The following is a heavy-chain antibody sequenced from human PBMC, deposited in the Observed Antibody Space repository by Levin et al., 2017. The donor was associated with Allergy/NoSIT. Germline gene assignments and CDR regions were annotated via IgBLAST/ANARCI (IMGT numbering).Heavy chain of an antibody. Sequence: GESLKISCAASGFTFSSYAMHWVRQAPGKGLEWVAVISYDGSNKYYADSVKGRFTISRDNSKNTLYLQMNSLRAEDTAVYYCARVYGSGSPRLDYMDVWGKGTTVTVSS. J-gene: IGHJ6*03. D-gene: IGHD3-10*01. CDR1: GFTFSSYA. CDR3: ARVYGSGSPRLDYMDV. V-gene: IGHV3-30-3*01. CDR2: ISYDGSNK.